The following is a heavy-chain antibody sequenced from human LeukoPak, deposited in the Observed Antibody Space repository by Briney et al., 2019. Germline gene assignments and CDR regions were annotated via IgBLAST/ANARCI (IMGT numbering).Heavy chain of an antibody. Sequence: PGRSLRLSCAASGFTFSSYAMHWVRQAPGKGLEWVAVISYDGSNIYYADSVKGRFTISRDNSKNTLYLQMNSLRAEDTAVYYCARDAHYYDSSGYFDYWGQGTLVTVSS. J-gene: IGHJ4*02. CDR3: ARDAHYYDSSGYFDY. V-gene: IGHV3-30-3*01. D-gene: IGHD3-22*01. CDR2: ISYDGSNI. CDR1: GFTFSSYA.